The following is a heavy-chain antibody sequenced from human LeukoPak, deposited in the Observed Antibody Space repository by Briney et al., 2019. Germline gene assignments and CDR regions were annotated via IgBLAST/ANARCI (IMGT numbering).Heavy chain of an antibody. J-gene: IGHJ4*02. CDR1: GGSISSGGYY. D-gene: IGHD2-2*01. CDR2: IYYSGST. Sequence: SETLSLTCTVSGGSISSGGYYWSWIRQHPGKGLEWIGYIYYSGSTYYNPSLKSRVTISVDTSKNQFSLKLSSVTAADTAVYFCAGNVVPGWNDFWGQGTLVTVSS. V-gene: IGHV4-31*03. CDR3: AGNVVPGWNDF.